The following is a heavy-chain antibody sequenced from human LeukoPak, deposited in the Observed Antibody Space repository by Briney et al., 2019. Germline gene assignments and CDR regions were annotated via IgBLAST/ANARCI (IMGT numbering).Heavy chain of an antibody. Sequence: GGSLRLSCAASGFTFSSCSMNWVRQAPGKGLEWVPSISSSSSYIYYADSVKGRFTISRDNAKNSLYLQMNSLRAKDTAVYYCGGIVASWLDPWGQGTLVTVSS. CDR1: GFTFSSCS. D-gene: IGHD5-12*01. CDR3: GGIVASWLDP. V-gene: IGHV3-21*01. J-gene: IGHJ5*02. CDR2: ISSSSSYI.